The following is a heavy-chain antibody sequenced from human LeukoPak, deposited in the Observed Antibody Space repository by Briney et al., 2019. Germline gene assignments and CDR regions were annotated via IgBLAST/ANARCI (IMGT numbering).Heavy chain of an antibody. CDR3: ARDKADILTGYYDAFDI. CDR2: IIPIFGTA. V-gene: IGHV1-69*06. J-gene: IGHJ3*02. CDR1: GGTFSSYA. D-gene: IGHD3-9*01. Sequence: GASVKVSCKASGGTFSSYAISWVRQAPGQGLEWMGGIIPIFGTANYAQKFQGRVTITADKSTSTAYMELSSLRSEDTAVYYCARDKADILTGYYDAFDIWGQGTMVTVSS.